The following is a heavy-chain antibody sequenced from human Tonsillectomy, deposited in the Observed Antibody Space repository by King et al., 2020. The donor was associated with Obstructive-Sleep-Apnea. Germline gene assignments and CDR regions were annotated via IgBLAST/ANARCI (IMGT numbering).Heavy chain of an antibody. V-gene: IGHV1-46*01. Sequence: QLVQSGAEVKKPGASVKLSCKASGYSFTSDYMHWVRRAPGQGLEWMGIINPSGGVTRYAQSFQGRVTMTRDTSTSTVYMELNSLRSEDTAVYYCARDLGNSGFDIWGHGTMVTVSS. J-gene: IGHJ3*02. CDR3: ARDLGNSGFDI. CDR1: GYSFTSDY. D-gene: IGHD4-23*01. CDR2: INPSGGVT.